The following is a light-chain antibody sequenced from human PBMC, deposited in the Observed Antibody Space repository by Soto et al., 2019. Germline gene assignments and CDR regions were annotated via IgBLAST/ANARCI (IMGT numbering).Light chain of an antibody. Sequence: DIQMTQSPSTLSASVGDRVTITCRASQSISSWLAWYQQKPGKAPKLLIYKASSLESGVPSRFSGSGSGTEFTLTISSLEPDDFAVYYCQQCHSYPWTFGQGTKVEIK. CDR3: QQCHSYPWT. J-gene: IGKJ1*01. CDR1: QSISSW. CDR2: KAS. V-gene: IGKV1-5*03.